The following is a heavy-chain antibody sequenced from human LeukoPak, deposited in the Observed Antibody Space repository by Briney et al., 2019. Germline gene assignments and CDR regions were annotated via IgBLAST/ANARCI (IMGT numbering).Heavy chain of an antibody. V-gene: IGHV4-30-4*02. CDR1: GGSISSGDYY. D-gene: IGHD5-18*01. CDR2: IYYSGST. Sequence: SETLSLTCTVSGGSISSGDYYWSWIRQPPGKGLEWIGYIYYSGSTYYDPSLRSRVSMSVDTSKNQFSLGLSSVTAADTAVYYCATIKRGSIYGYFDFWGQGILVTVSS. J-gene: IGHJ4*02. CDR3: ATIKRGSIYGYFDF.